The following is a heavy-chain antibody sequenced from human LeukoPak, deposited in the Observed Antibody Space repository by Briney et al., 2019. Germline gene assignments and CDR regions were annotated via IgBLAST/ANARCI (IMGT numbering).Heavy chain of an antibody. Sequence: PGGSLRLSCAASGFAFSTYTMSWVRRAPGKGLEWVSAISASGGSTKYADSVKGRFTVSRDNSQNTLYLQMNSLRAEDTAVYYCAKDWVGLELPERVDAFDIWGQGTMVTVSS. CDR2: ISASGGST. D-gene: IGHD1-7*01. CDR1: GFAFSTYT. V-gene: IGHV3-23*01. J-gene: IGHJ3*02. CDR3: AKDWVGLELPERVDAFDI.